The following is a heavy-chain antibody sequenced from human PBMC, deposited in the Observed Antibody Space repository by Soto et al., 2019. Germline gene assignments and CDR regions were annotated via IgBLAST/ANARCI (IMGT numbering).Heavy chain of an antibody. Sequence: QVQLVESGGGVVQPGRSLRLSCAASGFTFSSYAMHWVRQAPGKGLEWVAVISYDGSNKYYADSVKGRFTISRDKSKNTLYLQMNRLRAEDTAVYYCARDYSLYGITGTGGRMDVWGQGTTVTVSS. CDR2: ISYDGSNK. D-gene: IGHD1-20*01. CDR1: GFTFSSYA. V-gene: IGHV3-30-3*01. J-gene: IGHJ6*02. CDR3: ARDYSLYGITGTGGRMDV.